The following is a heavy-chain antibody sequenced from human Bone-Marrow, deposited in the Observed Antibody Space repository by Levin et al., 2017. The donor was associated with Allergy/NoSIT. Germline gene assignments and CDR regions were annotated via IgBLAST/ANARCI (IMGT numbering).Heavy chain of an antibody. J-gene: IGHJ4*02. CDR2: IKEDGGER. Sequence: GGSLRLSCAASGFGFSNYWMSWVRQTPGKGLEWVATIKEDGGERYYMDSVKGRFTISRDNAKNSLFLQMYSLKAEDTAVYYCARDVRIEEWKMRTPDYFDYWGQGTLVTVSS. CDR1: GFGFSNYW. D-gene: IGHD1-1*01. V-gene: IGHV3-7*04. CDR3: ARDVRIEEWKMRTPDYFDY.